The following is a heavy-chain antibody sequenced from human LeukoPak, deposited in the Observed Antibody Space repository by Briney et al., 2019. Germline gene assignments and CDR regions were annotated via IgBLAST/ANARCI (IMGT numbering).Heavy chain of an antibody. Sequence: PSETLSLTCTVSGGSVSSGSYYWSWIRQPPGKGLEWIGYIYYSGSTNYNPSLKSRVTISVDTSKNQFSLKLSSVTAADTAVYYCARVRRQIRGYFDYWGQGTLVTVSS. V-gene: IGHV4-61*01. CDR1: GGSVSSGSYY. J-gene: IGHJ4*02. CDR3: ARVRRQIRGYFDY. CDR2: IYYSGST.